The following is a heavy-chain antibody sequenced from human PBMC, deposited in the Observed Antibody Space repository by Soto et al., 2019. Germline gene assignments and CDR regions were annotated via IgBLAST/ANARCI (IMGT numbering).Heavy chain of an antibody. CDR1: GYTLTSYA. CDR3: ARTSSWSTSAHYYYYMDV. Sequence: ASVKVSCKASGYTLTSYAMHWVRQAPGQRLEWMGWINAGNGNTKYSQKFQGRVTITRDTSASTAYMELSSLRSEDTAVYYCARTSSWSTSAHYYYYMDVWGKGTTVTVSS. J-gene: IGHJ6*03. V-gene: IGHV1-3*01. D-gene: IGHD6-13*01. CDR2: INAGNGNT.